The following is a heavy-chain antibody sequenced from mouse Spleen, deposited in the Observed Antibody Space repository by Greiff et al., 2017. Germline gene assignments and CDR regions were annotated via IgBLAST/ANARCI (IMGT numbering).Heavy chain of an antibody. CDR2: IDPSDSYT. CDR1: GYTFTSYW. J-gene: IGHJ2*01. V-gene: IGHV1-50*01. CDR3: ARSGTNWDVFDY. D-gene: IGHD4-1*02. Sequence: QVQLKQPGAELVKPGASVKLSCKASGYTFTSYWMQWVKQRPGQGLEWIGEIDPSDSYTNYNQKFKGKATLTVDTSSSTAYMQLSSLTSEDSAVYYCARSGTNWDVFDYWGQGTTLTVSS.